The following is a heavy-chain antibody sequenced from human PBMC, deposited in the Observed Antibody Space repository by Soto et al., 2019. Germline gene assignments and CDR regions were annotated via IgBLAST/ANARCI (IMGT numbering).Heavy chain of an antibody. D-gene: IGHD1-20*01. J-gene: IGHJ4*02. V-gene: IGHV3-9*01. CDR3: AKGGSILGILDY. CDR1: GFTFNDYA. Sequence: EVQLVESGGGLVQPGRSLRLSCAASGFTFNDYAMHWVRQAPGKGLEWVAGITWNSASIGYAYSVKGRFTIYKDNARNSLYLQMNNLRAEDAALYYCAKGGSILGILDYWGQGTLVTVSS. CDR2: ITWNSASI.